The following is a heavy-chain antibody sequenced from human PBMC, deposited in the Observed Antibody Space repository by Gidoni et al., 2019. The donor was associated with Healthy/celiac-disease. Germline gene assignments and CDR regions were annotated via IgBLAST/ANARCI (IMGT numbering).Heavy chain of an antibody. J-gene: IGHJ3*02. CDR2: RLPILGVA. CDR3: AGDHSANAFDI. D-gene: IGHD2-15*01. V-gene: IGHV1-69*10. Sequence: QVQLVQAGAEVKKPGCSVKVACKASGGTSSSYAISWVRQAPGQVLDAMGARLPILGVATYAEKFQGRVTITADTSTSTAYMELSSLRSEDTAVYYCAGDHSANAFDIWGQGTMVTVSS. CDR1: GGTSSSYA.